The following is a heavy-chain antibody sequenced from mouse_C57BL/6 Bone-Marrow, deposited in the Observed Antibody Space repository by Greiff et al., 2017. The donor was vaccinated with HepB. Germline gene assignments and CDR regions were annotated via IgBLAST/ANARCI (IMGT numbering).Heavy chain of an antibody. CDR1: GFSFTSYA. D-gene: IGHD1-1*01. CDR2: IWTGGGT. J-gene: IGHJ3*01. V-gene: IGHV2-9-1*01. Sequence: QVQLKESGPGLVAPSQSLSITCTVSGFSFTSYAISWVRQPPGKGLEWLGVIWTGGGTNYNSALKSRLSISKDNSKSQVFLKMNSLQTDDTARYYCARNSPYYYGSSSFAYWGQGTLVTVSA. CDR3: ARNSPYYYGSSSFAY.